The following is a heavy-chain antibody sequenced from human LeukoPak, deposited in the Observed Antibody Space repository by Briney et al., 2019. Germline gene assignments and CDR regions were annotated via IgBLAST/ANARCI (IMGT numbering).Heavy chain of an antibody. CDR2: LYSGGTT. D-gene: IGHD5-24*01. Sequence: GGSLRLSCAASGFTVSSNYMNWVRQAPGKGLEWVSVLYSGGTTYYADSVKGRFTISRDNSENTLYLQMNSLRAEDTAVYYCARDVEMDYWGQGTLVTVSS. CDR3: ARDVEMDY. CDR1: GFTVSSNY. J-gene: IGHJ4*02. V-gene: IGHV3-66*02.